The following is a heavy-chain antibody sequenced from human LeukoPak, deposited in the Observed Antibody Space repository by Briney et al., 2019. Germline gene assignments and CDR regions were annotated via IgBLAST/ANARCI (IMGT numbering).Heavy chain of an antibody. CDR3: AKGGGRYCSGGSCYGNY. Sequence: PGVSLRLSCAASGFTFSSYGMSWVRQSPGKGLECVSAISGSGCSTYYADSVKGRFTISRDNSKNTLYVQMNRLRAEDTGVYYCAKGGGRYCSGGSCYGNYWGQGTLVTVSS. CDR2: ISGSGCST. J-gene: IGHJ4*02. CDR1: GFTFSSYG. V-gene: IGHV3-23*01. D-gene: IGHD2-15*01.